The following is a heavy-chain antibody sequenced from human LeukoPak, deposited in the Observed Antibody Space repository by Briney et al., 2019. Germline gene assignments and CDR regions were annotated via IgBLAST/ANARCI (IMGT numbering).Heavy chain of an antibody. CDR2: ISGSGGST. CDR1: GFTFSDYW. J-gene: IGHJ4*02. V-gene: IGHV3-23*01. CDR3: AKDFGGYCSSTSCYGGFG. Sequence: GSLRLSCAASGFTFSDYWMNWVRQAPGKGLEWVSAISGSGGSTYYADSVKGRFTISRDNSKNTLYLQMNSLRAEDTAVYYCAKDFGGYCSSTSCYGGFGWGQGTLVTVSS. D-gene: IGHD2-2*01.